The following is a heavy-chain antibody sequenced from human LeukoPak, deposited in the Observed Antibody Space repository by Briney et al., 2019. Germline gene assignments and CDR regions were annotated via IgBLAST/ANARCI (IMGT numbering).Heavy chain of an antibody. Sequence: PGGSLRLSCAASGFTFDDYAMHWVRQAPGKGLEWVSGISWNSGSIGYADSVKGRFTISRDNSKNTLYLQMNSLRAEDTAVYYCARVTYDSSGYYVDYWGQGTLVTVSS. CDR1: GFTFDDYA. J-gene: IGHJ4*02. D-gene: IGHD3-22*01. V-gene: IGHV3-9*01. CDR3: ARVTYDSSGYYVDY. CDR2: ISWNSGSI.